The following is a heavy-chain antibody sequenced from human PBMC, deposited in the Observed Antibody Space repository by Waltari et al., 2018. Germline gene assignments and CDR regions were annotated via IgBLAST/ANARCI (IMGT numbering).Heavy chain of an antibody. CDR2: IYPGDSDT. V-gene: IGHV5-51*01. J-gene: IGHJ4*02. CDR3: ARHADGYNLGY. CDR1: GFSFTDYW. D-gene: IGHD5-12*01. Sequence: EVQLVQSGAEVKKPGESLKISCKSSGFSFTDYWIGWVRQMPGKGLEWMGIIYPGDSDTRYSPTYQGQVTISADKSISTAYLQWSSLKASDTAIYYCARHADGYNLGYWGQGTLVTVSS.